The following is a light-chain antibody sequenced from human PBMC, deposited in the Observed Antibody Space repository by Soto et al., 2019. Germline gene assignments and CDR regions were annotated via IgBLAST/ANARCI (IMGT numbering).Light chain of an antibody. CDR3: CSNAGSSLSPHYV. V-gene: IGLV2-11*01. CDR2: DVS. J-gene: IGLJ1*01. CDR1: SSDVGAYDS. Sequence: QSALTQPPSVSGSPGQSVTISCTGTSSDVGAYDSVSWYQQHPGKAPKFMIYDVSKRPSGVPNRFSGSKSGNTASLTISGLQAEDEADYFCCSNAGSSLSPHYVFGTGTKLTVL.